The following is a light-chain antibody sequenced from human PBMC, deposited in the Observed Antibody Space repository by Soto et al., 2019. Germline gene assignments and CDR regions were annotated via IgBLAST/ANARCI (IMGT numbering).Light chain of an antibody. CDR1: SSDVGGYNY. Sequence: QSALTQPRSVSGSPGQSVTISCTGSSSDVGGYNYVSWYQHHPGKAPRVLISDVSKRPSGVPDRFSGSKSGNTASLTISGLQGEDEADYYCSSYAGTYTYVLGTGTKLTVL. V-gene: IGLV2-11*01. CDR3: SSYAGTYTYV. J-gene: IGLJ1*01. CDR2: DVS.